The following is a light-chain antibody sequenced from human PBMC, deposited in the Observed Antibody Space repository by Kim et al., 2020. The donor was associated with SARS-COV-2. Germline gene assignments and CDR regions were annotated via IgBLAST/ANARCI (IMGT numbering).Light chain of an antibody. CDR1: QSVSSY. J-gene: IGKJ2*01. V-gene: IGKV3-11*01. CDR2: DAS. CDR3: QQRSNWPPVT. Sequence: EIVLTQSPATLSLSPGERATLSCRASQSVSSYLAWYQQKPGQAPRLLIYDASNRATDIPARFSGSGSGTDFTLTISSLEPEDFAVYYWQQRSNWPPVTFGQGNKLEL.